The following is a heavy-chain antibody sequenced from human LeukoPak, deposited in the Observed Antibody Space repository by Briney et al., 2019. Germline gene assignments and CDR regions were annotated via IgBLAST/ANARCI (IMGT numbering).Heavy chain of an antibody. CDR3: ARARAHLKYYYDSSGYYYFDY. D-gene: IGHD3-22*01. J-gene: IGHJ4*02. CDR2: INHSGST. Sequence: SETLSLTCAVYGGSFSGYYWSWIRQPPGKGLEWIGEINHSGSTNYNPSLKSRVTISVDTSKNQFSLKLSSVTAADTAVHYCARARAHLKYYYDSSGYYYFDYWGQGTLVTVSS. V-gene: IGHV4-34*01. CDR1: GGSFSGYY.